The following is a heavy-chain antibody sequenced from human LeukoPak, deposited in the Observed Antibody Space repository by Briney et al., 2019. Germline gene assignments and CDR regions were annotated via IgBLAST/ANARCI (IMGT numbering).Heavy chain of an antibody. D-gene: IGHD2-2*01. J-gene: IGHJ5*02. CDR1: GYTFTGYY. CDR3: ARATPLIVVVPAAIGRSRFDP. Sequence: GASVKVSCKASGYTFTGYYMHWVRQAPGQGLEWVGWINPNSGGTNYAQKFQGRVTMTRDTSISTAYMELSRLRSDDTAVYYCARATPLIVVVPAAIGRSRFDPWGQGTLVTVSS. V-gene: IGHV1-2*02. CDR2: INPNSGGT.